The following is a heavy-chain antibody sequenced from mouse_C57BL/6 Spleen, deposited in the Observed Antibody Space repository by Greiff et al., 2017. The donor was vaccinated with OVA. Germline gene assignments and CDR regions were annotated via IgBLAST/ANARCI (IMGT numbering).Heavy chain of an antibody. CDR3: ARPPRYYGSSSYFDY. J-gene: IGHJ2*01. Sequence: EVHLVESGGGFVKPGGSLKLSCAASGFTFSSYTMSWVRQTPEKRLEWVATISGGGGNTYYPDRVKGRFTISRDNAKNTLYLQMSSLRSEDTALYYCARPPRYYGSSSYFDYWGQGTTLTVSS. CDR2: ISGGGGNT. D-gene: IGHD1-1*01. CDR1: GFTFSSYT. V-gene: IGHV5-9*01.